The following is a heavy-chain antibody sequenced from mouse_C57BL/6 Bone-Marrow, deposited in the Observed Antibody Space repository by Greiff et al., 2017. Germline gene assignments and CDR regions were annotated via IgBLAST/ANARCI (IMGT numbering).Heavy chain of an antibody. CDR3: ARSPITTVVAPSAMDY. D-gene: IGHD1-1*01. V-gene: IGHV1-85*01. Sequence: QVQLKESGPELVKPGASVKLSCKASGYTFPSYDINWVQQRPGQGLEWIGWIYPRDGSTKYNEQFKGKATLTVDPSSSTAYMELHRLTSEDSAVYFCARSPITTVVAPSAMDYWGQGTSVTVSS. CDR1: GYTFPSYD. CDR2: IYPRDGST. J-gene: IGHJ4*01.